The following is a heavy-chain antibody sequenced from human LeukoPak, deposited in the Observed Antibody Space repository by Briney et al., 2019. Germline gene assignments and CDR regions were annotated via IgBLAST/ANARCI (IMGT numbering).Heavy chain of an antibody. V-gene: IGHV4-38-2*02. CDR1: GYSISSGYY. Sequence: SETLSLTCSVSGYSISSGYYWGWIRQPPGKGLEWIGNIYHDGNTYYNPSLKSRVTISVDTSKNQFSLRPSSVTAADTAVYYCARQQLAQLFDYWGQGTLVTVSS. D-gene: IGHD6-13*01. CDR2: IYHDGNT. CDR3: ARQQLAQLFDY. J-gene: IGHJ4*02.